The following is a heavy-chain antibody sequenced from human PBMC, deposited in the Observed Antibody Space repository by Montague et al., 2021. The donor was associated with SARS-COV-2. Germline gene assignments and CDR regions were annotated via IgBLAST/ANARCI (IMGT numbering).Heavy chain of an antibody. Sequence: TLSLTCTVSGGSISSGDYYWTWIRQHPGKGLEYIGNIYYNGSTYYNPSLKSRLTMSVDMSKNQFSLKLRSVTAADTAMYFCARWAALIYYYGLDVWGRGTTVTVSS. D-gene: IGHD3-10*01. CDR1: GGSISSGDYY. V-gene: IGHV4-31*03. J-gene: IGHJ6*02. CDR3: ARWAALIYYYGLDV. CDR2: IYYNGST.